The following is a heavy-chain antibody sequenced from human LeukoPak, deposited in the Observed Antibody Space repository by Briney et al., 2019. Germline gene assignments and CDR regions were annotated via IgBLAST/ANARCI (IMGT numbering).Heavy chain of an antibody. J-gene: IGHJ4*02. CDR1: GFTFSSYG. CDR3: ARDLYGGNSGLDY. D-gene: IGHD4-23*01. Sequence: GGPLRLSCAASGFTFSSYGMPWVRQAPGKGLEWVAVIWYDGSNTYYADSVKGRFTISRDNSKNTLYLQMNSLRAEDTAVYYCARDLYGGNSGLDYWGQGTLVTVSS. CDR2: IWYDGSNT. V-gene: IGHV3-33*01.